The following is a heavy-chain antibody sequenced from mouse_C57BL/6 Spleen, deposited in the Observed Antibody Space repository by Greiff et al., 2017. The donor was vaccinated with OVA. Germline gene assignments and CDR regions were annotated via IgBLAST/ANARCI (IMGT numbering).Heavy chain of an antibody. CDR2: INPKNGGT. J-gene: IGHJ3*01. Sequence: VQLQQSGPELVKPGASVKISCKASGYTFTDYSMNWVKQSHGKSLEWIGDINPKNGGTSYNQKFKGKATLTVDKSSSTAYMERRSLTSEDSAVYYGARGGYVEGFAYWGQGTLVTVSA. CDR3: ARGGYVEGFAY. V-gene: IGHV1-26*01. CDR1: GYTFTDYS. D-gene: IGHD2-14*01.